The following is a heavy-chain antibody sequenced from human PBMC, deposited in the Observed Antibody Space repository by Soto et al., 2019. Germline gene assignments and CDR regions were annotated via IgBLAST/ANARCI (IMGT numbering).Heavy chain of an antibody. CDR2: ISSSGSII. CDR3: ALAGYDRNYYAVTPLSAGHC. J-gene: IGHJ4*02. D-gene: IGHD1-26*01. CDR1: GFTFSDYY. V-gene: IGHV3-11*01. Sequence: QVPLVVSGGGLVKPGGYLRISCAASGFTFSDYYISWLRQAPGQGLEWVSYISSSGSIIYYADSVKGRFTISRDNAKNSLYLQMDSLRAYDTAVYYLALAGYDRNYYAVTPLSAGHCCGQGTLGTFSS.